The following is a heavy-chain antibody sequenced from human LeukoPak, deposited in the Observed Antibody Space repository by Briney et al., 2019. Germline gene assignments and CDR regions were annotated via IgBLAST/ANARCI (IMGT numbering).Heavy chain of an antibody. CDR2: MNPNSGNT. D-gene: IGHD3-10*01. Sequence: ASVKVSCKASGYTFTSYDMNWVRQATGQGLEWMGWMNPNSGNTGYAQKFQGRVTITRNTSISTAYMELSSLRSEDTAVYYCARGVFRFRPIYGSGTQYYFDYWGQGTLVTVSS. CDR1: GYTFTSYD. J-gene: IGHJ4*02. CDR3: ARGVFRFRPIYGSGTQYYFDY. V-gene: IGHV1-8*03.